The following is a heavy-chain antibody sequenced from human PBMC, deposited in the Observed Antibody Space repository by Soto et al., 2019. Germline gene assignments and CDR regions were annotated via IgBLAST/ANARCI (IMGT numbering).Heavy chain of an antibody. Sequence: SETLSRTCAVSGYSISRGCYWCLIRQPPGKGLEWIGSIYHSGSTYYNPSLKSRVTISVDTSKNQFSLKLSSVTAADTAVYYCARGSSSSDYLSQGTLVTVSS. CDR1: GYSISRGCY. CDR2: IYHSGST. D-gene: IGHD6-6*01. V-gene: IGHV4-38-2*01. CDR3: ARGSSSSDY. J-gene: IGHJ4*02.